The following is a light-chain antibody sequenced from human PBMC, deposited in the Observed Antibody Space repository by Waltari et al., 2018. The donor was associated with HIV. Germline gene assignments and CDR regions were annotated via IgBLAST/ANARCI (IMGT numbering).Light chain of an antibody. CDR1: QSINRY. CDR3: QQRSNWPLT. J-gene: IGKJ4*01. Sequence: EIVLTQSPATLSLSPGGRATLTCRASQSINRYLAWYQQKPGQAPRLLIYDASNRATGIPARFSGSGSGTDFTLTISSLEAEDFAVYYCQQRSNWPLTFGGGTKVEIK. V-gene: IGKV3-11*01. CDR2: DAS.